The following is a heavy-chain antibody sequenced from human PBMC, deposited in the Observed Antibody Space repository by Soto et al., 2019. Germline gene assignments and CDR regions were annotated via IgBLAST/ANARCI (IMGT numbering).Heavy chain of an antibody. D-gene: IGHD3-22*01. V-gene: IGHV1-69*01. CDR2: IIPIFGTA. CDR1: GGIFSSYA. J-gene: IGHJ4*02. Sequence: QEQLVQSGAEVKKPGSSVKVSCKASGGIFSSYAISWVRQAPGQGLEWMGGIIPIFGTANYAQKFQGRVTITADESTNAADLDLSSLKSEDTAIYYCARGGSGYVWFNEFWGQGTLVTVSS. CDR3: ARGGSGYVWFNEF.